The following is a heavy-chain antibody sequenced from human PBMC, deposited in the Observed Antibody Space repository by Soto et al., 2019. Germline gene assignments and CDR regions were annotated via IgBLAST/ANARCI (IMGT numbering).Heavy chain of an antibody. J-gene: IGHJ4*02. Sequence: QVDLVQSGAEVKKPGSSVTVSCKASGASFYNFALYWVRQAPGQGLEWVGGLTPVFRTANYSQKFQGRVTITADESTTTDYMELSNLRSDDTAVFYCAGVDCGGGTCYSGGVDYWGQGTLVTVSS. CDR1: GASFYNFA. CDR2: LTPVFRTA. D-gene: IGHD2-15*01. CDR3: AGVDCGGGTCYSGGVDY. V-gene: IGHV1-69*01.